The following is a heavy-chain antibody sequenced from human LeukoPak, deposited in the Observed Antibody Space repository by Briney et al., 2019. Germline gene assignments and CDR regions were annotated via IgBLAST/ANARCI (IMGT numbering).Heavy chain of an antibody. V-gene: IGHV4-30-4*01. D-gene: IGHD3-10*01. CDR1: GGSISSGDYY. Sequence: SQTLSLTCTVSGGSISSGDYYWSWIRQPPGKGLEWIGYIYYSGSTYYNPSLKSRVTISVDTSKNQFSLKLSSVTAADTAVYYCARGVSYYYGSGSYSGGSFDYWGQGTLVTVSS. CDR2: IYYSGST. J-gene: IGHJ4*02. CDR3: ARGVSYYYGSGSYSGGSFDY.